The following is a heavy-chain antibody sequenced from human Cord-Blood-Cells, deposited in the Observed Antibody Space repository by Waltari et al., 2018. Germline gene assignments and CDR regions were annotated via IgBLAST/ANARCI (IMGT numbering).Heavy chain of an antibody. D-gene: IGHD6-13*01. V-gene: IGHV4-59*01. CDR2: IYYSGST. J-gene: IGHJ4*02. CDR1: GGSISSYY. CDR3: ARASLGIAAAGRYFDY. Sequence: QVQLQESGPGLVKPSETLSLTCTVSGGSISSYYWRWIRQPPGKGLEWIGYIYYSGSTNYNPSLKSRVTISVDTSKNQFSLKLSSVTAADTAVYYCARASLGIAAAGRYFDYWGQGTLVTVSS.